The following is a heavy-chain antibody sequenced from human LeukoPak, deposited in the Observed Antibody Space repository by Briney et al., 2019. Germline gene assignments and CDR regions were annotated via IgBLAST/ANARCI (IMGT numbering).Heavy chain of an antibody. CDR3: AKDRSGSYSGFDY. J-gene: IGHJ4*02. CDR1: GFTFSSYA. D-gene: IGHD1-26*01. Sequence: PGGSLRLSCAASGFTFSSYAMSWVRQAPGKGLEWVSVISGSGGSTCYADSVKGRFTISRDSSKNTLYLQVNSLRAEDTAVYYCAKDRSGSYSGFDYWGQGTLVTVSS. V-gene: IGHV3-23*01. CDR2: ISGSGGST.